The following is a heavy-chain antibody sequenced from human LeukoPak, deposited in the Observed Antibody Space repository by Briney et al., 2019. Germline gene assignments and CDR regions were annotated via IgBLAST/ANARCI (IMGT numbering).Heavy chain of an antibody. CDR3: AGATLGASDY. Sequence: GGSLRLSCAASGFTFDDYGMSWVRQAPGKGLEWVSGINWNGGSTGYADSVKGRFTISRDTAKNSLYLQMNSLRAEDTAVYYCAGATLGASDYWGQGTLVTVSS. V-gene: IGHV3-20*04. D-gene: IGHD1-26*01. CDR1: GFTFDDYG. J-gene: IGHJ4*02. CDR2: INWNGGST.